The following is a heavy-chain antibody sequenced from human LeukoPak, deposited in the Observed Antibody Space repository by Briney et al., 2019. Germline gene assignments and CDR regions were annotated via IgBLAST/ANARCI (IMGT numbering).Heavy chain of an antibody. CDR2: ISAYNGNT. D-gene: IGHD4-17*01. CDR1: GYTFTGDY. J-gene: IGHJ5*02. V-gene: IGHV1-18*04. Sequence: GASVKVSCKASGYTFTGDYIHWVRQAPGQGLEWMGWISAYNGNTNYAQKLQGRVTMTTDTSTSTAYMELRSLRSDDTAVYYCARAGGYGAQLRWFDPWGQGTLVTVSS. CDR3: ARAGGYGAQLRWFDP.